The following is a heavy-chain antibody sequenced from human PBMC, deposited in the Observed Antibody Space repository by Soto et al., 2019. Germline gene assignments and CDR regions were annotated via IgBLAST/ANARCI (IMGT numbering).Heavy chain of an antibody. CDR1: GYSFTSYW. D-gene: IGHD3-22*01. Sequence: GASLKISCKGSGYSFTSYWIGWVRQMPGKGLEWMGIIYPGDSDTRYSPSFQGQVTISADKSISTAYLQWSSLKASDTAMYYCASPSSTYYYDSSGNDAFDIWGQGTMVTVSS. CDR3: ASPSSTYYYDSSGNDAFDI. J-gene: IGHJ3*02. V-gene: IGHV5-51*01. CDR2: IYPGDSDT.